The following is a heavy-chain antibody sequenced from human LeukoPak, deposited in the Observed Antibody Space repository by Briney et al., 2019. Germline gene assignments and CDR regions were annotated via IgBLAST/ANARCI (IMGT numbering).Heavy chain of an antibody. CDR2: IKSKTNGGTT. CDR1: GFTFNNVW. D-gene: IGHD3-22*01. J-gene: IGHJ4*02. Sequence: GGSPRLSCAASGFTFNNVWMNWGRQAPGKGLEWVGRIKSKTNGGTTEYAAPVKGRFTILRDDSRNTLYLQMNSLKTEDTAVYYCMLGSGSYDSSDFDYWGQGTLVTVS. V-gene: IGHV3-15*07. CDR3: MLGSGSYDSSDFDY.